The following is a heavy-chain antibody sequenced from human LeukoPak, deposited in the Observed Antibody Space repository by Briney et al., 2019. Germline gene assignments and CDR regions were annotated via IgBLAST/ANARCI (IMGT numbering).Heavy chain of an antibody. CDR1: GGTFSSYA. CDR3: ARYSSSWYGYNWFDP. J-gene: IGHJ5*02. Sequence: GSSVKVSCKASGGTFSSYAISWVRQAPGQGLEWMGGIIPIFGTANYAQKFQGRVTITTDESTSTAYMEPSSLRSEDTAVYYCARYSSSWYGYNWFDPWGQGTLVTVSS. CDR2: IIPIFGTA. D-gene: IGHD6-13*01. V-gene: IGHV1-69*05.